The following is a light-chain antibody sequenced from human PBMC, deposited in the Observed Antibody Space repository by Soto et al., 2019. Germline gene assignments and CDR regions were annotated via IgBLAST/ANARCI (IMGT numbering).Light chain of an antibody. V-gene: IGLV2-14*01. CDR2: DVS. Sequence: QSALTQPASVSGSPGQSITISCTGTSSDIGGYNYVSWFQQHPGKAPKLMISDVSNRPSGVSNRFSGSKSGNTASLTISGLQAEDEADYYCSSYTSGSTFYVFGTGTKLTGL. J-gene: IGLJ1*01. CDR3: SSYTSGSTFYV. CDR1: SSDIGGYNY.